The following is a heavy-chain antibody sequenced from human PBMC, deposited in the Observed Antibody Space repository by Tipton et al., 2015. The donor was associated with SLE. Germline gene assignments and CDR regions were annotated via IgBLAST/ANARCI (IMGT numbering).Heavy chain of an antibody. J-gene: IGHJ4*02. V-gene: IGHV3-21*03. CDR2: ISSSSSYI. CDR3: ARDRDSSSWYDY. CDR1: GFTFSSYS. D-gene: IGHD6-13*01. Sequence: GSLRLSCAASGFTFSSYSMNWVRQAPGKGLEWVSSISSSSSYIYYADSLKGRFTISRDNAKNSLYLLMNSLRAEDTAVYYCARDRDSSSWYDYWGQGTLVTVSS.